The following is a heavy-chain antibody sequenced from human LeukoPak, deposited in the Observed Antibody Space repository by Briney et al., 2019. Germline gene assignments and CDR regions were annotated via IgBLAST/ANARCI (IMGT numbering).Heavy chain of an antibody. D-gene: IGHD3/OR15-3a*01. CDR1: DDSISTSSHY. CDR2: ISDSGNT. V-gene: IGHV4-39*07. CDR3: ARDRAVGYDFWSGYYSDV. J-gene: IGHJ6*04. Sequence: PSETLSLTCTVSDDSISTSSHYWGWIRQPPGKGLKWIGSISDSGNTYYNPSLKTRVTISVDTSEIQFSLKLTSVTAADTAVYYCARDRAVGYDFWSGYYSDVWGKGTTVIVSS.